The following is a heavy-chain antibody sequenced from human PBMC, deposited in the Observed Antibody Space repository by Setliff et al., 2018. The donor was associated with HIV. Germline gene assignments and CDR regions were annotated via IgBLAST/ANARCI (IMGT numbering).Heavy chain of an antibody. Sequence: GGSLRLSCAASGFTFDDYAMHWVRQAPGKGLEWVSLISWDGGSTYSAHSVKGRFTISRDNSKNSLYLQMNSLRAEDTAAYYCARVASGYDYGWLDPWGQGTLVTVSS. CDR2: ISWDGGST. CDR1: GFTFDDYA. J-gene: IGHJ5*02. CDR3: ARVASGYDYGWLDP. D-gene: IGHD5-12*01. V-gene: IGHV3-43D*04.